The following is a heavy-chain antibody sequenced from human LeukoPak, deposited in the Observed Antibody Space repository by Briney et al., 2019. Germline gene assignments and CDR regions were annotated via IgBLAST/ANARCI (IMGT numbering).Heavy chain of an antibody. D-gene: IGHD3-22*01. CDR3: ARAKGTYYYDSSGYYHYYYYYGMDV. CDR1: GGSFSGYY. Sequence: PSETLSLTCAVYGGSFSGYYWSWIRRPPGKGLEWIGEINHSGSTNYNPSLKSRVTISVDTSKNQFSLKLSSVTAADTAVYYCARAKGTYYYDSSGYYHYYYYYGMDVWGQGTTVTVSS. V-gene: IGHV4-34*01. CDR2: INHSGST. J-gene: IGHJ6*02.